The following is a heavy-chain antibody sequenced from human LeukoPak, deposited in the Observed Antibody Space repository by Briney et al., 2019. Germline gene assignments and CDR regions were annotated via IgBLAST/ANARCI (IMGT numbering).Heavy chain of an antibody. Sequence: RASVKVSCKVSGYTLSELTMHWVRLTPGKGLEWMGGFVPEDGGTIYAQKFQGRVTMTEDTSTDTAYMEMSSLRSEDTAVYYCARDQGRVAHYYYYGMDVWGQGTTVTVS. D-gene: IGHD2-15*01. V-gene: IGHV1-24*01. CDR2: FVPEDGGT. CDR1: GYTLSELT. CDR3: ARDQGRVAHYYYYGMDV. J-gene: IGHJ6*02.